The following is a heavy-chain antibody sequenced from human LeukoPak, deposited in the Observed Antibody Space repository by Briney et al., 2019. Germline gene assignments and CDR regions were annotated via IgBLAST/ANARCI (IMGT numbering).Heavy chain of an antibody. D-gene: IGHD2-2*01. V-gene: IGHV1-69*06. CDR1: GGTFSSYA. J-gene: IGHJ5*02. CDR2: IIPIFGTA. Sequence: SVKVSCKASGGTFSSYAISWVRQAPGQGLEWMGGIIPIFGTANYEQKFQGRVTITADKSTSTAYMELSSLRSEDTAVYYCARSAVGPAKYQLLYNWFDPWGQGTLVTVSS. CDR3: ARSAVGPAKYQLLYNWFDP.